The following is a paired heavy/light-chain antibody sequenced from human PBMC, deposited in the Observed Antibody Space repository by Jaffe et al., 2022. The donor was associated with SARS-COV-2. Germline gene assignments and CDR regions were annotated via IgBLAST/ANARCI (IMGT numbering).Heavy chain of an antibody. CDR2: IGGTSGNT. Sequence: EVQLVESGGGLAQPGGSLRLSCAASGFSFSSYGMNWVRQAPGKGLEWVSYIGGTSGNTYYTDSVKGRFTVSRDNAKNSLYLQMNSLRAEDTAVYYCAREKATAGTELDYWGQGTLVTVSS. J-gene: IGHJ4*02. CDR1: GFSFSSYG. V-gene: IGHV3-48*01. CDR3: AREKATAGTELDY. D-gene: IGHD6-13*01.
Light chain of an antibody. J-gene: IGLJ2*01. Sequence: QSVLTQPPSASGTPGQRVTISCSGSSSNIGSNTVNWYQQLPGTAPKLLIYSNNQRPSGVPDRFSGSKSGTSASLAISGLQSEDEADYYCAAWDDSLNGRGVFGGGTKLTVL. V-gene: IGLV1-44*01. CDR1: SSNIGSNT. CDR3: AAWDDSLNGRGV. CDR2: SNN.